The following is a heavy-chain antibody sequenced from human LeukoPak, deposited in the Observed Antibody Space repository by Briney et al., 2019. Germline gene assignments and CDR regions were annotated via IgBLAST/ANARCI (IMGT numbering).Heavy chain of an antibody. J-gene: IGHJ3*02. Sequence: SETLSLTCTVSGGSISSSSYYWGWIRQPPGKGLEWIGNIYYSGSTNYYPSLKSRVTISIEKSKNQFSLKLSSVTAADTAVYYCAGAYCGGDCYSGRAFDIWGQGTMVTVSS. CDR2: IYYSGST. D-gene: IGHD2-21*02. CDR1: GGSISSSSYY. CDR3: AGAYCGGDCYSGRAFDI. V-gene: IGHV4-39*07.